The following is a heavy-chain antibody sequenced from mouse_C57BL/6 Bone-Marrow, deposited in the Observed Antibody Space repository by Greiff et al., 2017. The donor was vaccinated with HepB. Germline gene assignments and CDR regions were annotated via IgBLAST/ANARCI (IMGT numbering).Heavy chain of an antibody. Sequence: VQLQQSGPELVKPGASVKISCKASGYAFSSSWMNWVKQRPGKGLEWIGRIYPGDGDTNYNGKFKGKATLTADKSSSTAYMQLGSLTSEDSAVYFCASSPLIYYYGSSSLYYARDYWGQGTSVTVSS. J-gene: IGHJ4*01. V-gene: IGHV1-82*01. CDR3: ASSPLIYYYGSSSLYYARDY. CDR1: GYAFSSSW. D-gene: IGHD1-1*01. CDR2: IYPGDGDT.